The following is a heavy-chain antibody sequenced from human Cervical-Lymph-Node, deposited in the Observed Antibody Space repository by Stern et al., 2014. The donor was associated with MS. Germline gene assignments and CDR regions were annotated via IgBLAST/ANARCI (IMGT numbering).Heavy chain of an antibody. CDR2: ISWNSGSI. CDR1: GFTFDDYA. CDR3: AKDIDGYNSCMED. J-gene: IGHJ4*02. Sequence: EVQLVESGGGLVQPGRSLRLSCAASGFTFDDYAMHWVRQAPGKGLEWVSGISWNSGSIGYADSVKGRFTISRDNAKNSLYLQMNSLRAEDTALYYCAKDIDGYNSCMEDWGQGTLVTVSS. D-gene: IGHD5-24*01. V-gene: IGHV3-9*01.